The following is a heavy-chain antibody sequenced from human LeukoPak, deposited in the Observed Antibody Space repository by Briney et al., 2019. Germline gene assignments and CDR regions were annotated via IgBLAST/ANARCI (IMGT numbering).Heavy chain of an antibody. Sequence: PGGSLRLSCAASGFTFSKYAMSWVRQAPGKGLEWVSYISSSGNTISYADSVKGRFTISRDNAKNSLYLQVISLRAEDTAVYYCARGPSIAARYDAFDIWGQGTMVTVSS. D-gene: IGHD6-6*01. J-gene: IGHJ3*02. V-gene: IGHV3-48*03. CDR2: ISSSGNTI. CDR1: GFTFSKYA. CDR3: ARGPSIAARYDAFDI.